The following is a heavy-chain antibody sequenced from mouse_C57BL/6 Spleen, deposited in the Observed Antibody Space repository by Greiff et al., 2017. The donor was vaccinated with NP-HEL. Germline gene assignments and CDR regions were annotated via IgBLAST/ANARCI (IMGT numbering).Heavy chain of an antibody. Sequence: EVKLVESGGDLVKPGGSLKLSCAASGFTFSSYGMSWVRQTPDKRLEWVATISSGGSYTYYPDSVKGRFTLSRDNAKNTLYLQMSSLKSEDTAMYYCARHMITTWGFDYWGQGTTLTVSS. CDR3: ARHMITTWGFDY. J-gene: IGHJ2*01. V-gene: IGHV5-6*01. D-gene: IGHD2-4*01. CDR2: ISSGGSYT. CDR1: GFTFSSYG.